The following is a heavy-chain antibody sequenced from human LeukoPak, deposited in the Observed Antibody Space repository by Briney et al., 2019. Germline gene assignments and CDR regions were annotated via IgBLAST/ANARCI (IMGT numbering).Heavy chain of an antibody. CDR1: GYTFTSYD. CDR2: MNPNSGNT. V-gene: IGHV1-8*01. J-gene: IGHJ4*02. Sequence: ASVKVSCKASGYTFTSYDINWVRQATGQGLEWMGWMNPNSGNTGYAQKFQGRVTITRNTSINKAYMELSSLRSEDTAVYYFPRGSGSWYWIDYWGQGTIVTVSS. D-gene: IGHD6-13*01. CDR3: PRGSGSWYWIDY.